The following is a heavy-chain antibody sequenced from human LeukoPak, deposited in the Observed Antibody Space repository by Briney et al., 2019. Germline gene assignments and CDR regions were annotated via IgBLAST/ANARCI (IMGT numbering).Heavy chain of an antibody. D-gene: IGHD3-10*01. CDR2: IYYSGST. J-gene: IGHJ4*02. CDR3: ARDPPFDGRGRHLDY. CDR1: GGSISSYY. V-gene: IGHV4-59*01. Sequence: SETLSLTCTVSGGSISSYYWSWIRQPPGKGLEWIGYIYYSGSTNYNPSLKSRVTISVDKSKNEFSQKLSSVTAADTALYYCARDPPFDGRGRHLDYCGQGSLVTVYS.